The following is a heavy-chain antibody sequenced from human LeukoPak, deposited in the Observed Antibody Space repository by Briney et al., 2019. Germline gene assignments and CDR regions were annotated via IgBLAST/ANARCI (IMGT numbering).Heavy chain of an antibody. CDR2: INSDGSST. D-gene: IGHD3-10*01. CDR1: GFTFSSYW. Sequence: PGGSLRLSCAASGFTFSSYWMHWVRHAPGKGLVWVSRINSDGSSTSYADSVKGRFTISRDNAKNTLYLQMNSLRAEDTAVYYCASRIPGSGSYYFNWFDPWGQGTLVTVSS. V-gene: IGHV3-74*01. CDR3: ASRIPGSGSYYFNWFDP. J-gene: IGHJ5*02.